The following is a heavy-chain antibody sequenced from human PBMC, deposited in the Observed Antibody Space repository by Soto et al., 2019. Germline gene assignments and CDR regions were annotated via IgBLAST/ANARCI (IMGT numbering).Heavy chain of an antibody. D-gene: IGHD3-9*01. CDR2: ISYDGSNK. Sequence: QVQLVESGGGVVQPGRSLRLSCAASGFTCSSYAMHWVRQAPGKGLEWVAVISYDGSNKYYADSVKGRFTISRDTTKNTLYLQINCLRAEDTTVYYCARPYYDILTGYYKDLFDYWGQGTLVTVSS. J-gene: IGHJ4*02. CDR1: GFTCSSYA. CDR3: ARPYYDILTGYYKDLFDY. V-gene: IGHV3-30-3*01.